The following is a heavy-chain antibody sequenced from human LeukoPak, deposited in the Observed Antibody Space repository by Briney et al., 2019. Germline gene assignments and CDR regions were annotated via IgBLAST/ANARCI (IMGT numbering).Heavy chain of an antibody. CDR3: ARGIAAANYFDY. J-gene: IGHJ4*02. D-gene: IGHD6-13*01. V-gene: IGHV4-59*01. CDR2: IYYSGST. Sequence: SETLSLTCSVSGDSISSYYWSWIRQPPGKGLEWIGYIYYSGSTNYNPSLKSRVTISVDTSKNQSSLKLYSVTAADTAVYYCARGIAAANYFDYWGQGTLVTVSS. CDR1: GDSISSYY.